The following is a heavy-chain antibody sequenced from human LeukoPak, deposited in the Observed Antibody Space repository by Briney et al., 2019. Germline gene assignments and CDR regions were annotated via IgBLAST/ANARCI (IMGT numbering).Heavy chain of an antibody. CDR1: GGTFSSYA. J-gene: IGHJ4*02. V-gene: IGHV1-69*04. D-gene: IGHD4-23*01. CDR2: IIPILGIA. Sequence: SVKVSCKASGGTFSSYAISWVRQAPGQGLEWMGRIIPILGIANYAQKFQGRVTITADKSTSTAYMELSSLRSEDTAVYYCARNDYGGNPGDWGQGTLVTVSS. CDR3: ARNDYGGNPGD.